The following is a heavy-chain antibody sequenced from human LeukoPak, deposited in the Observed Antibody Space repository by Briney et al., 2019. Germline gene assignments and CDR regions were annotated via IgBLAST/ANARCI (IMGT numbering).Heavy chain of an antibody. J-gene: IGHJ4*02. D-gene: IGHD6-19*01. CDR2: ISGSGGST. CDR1: GFTFSSYA. V-gene: IGHV3-23*01. CDR3: AKLVASGWSCWYFDY. Sequence: PGGSLRLSCAASGFTFSSYAMSWVRQAPGKGLEWVSAISGSGGSTYYADSVKGRFTISRDNSKNTLYLQMNSLRAEDTAVYYCAKLVASGWSCWYFDYWGQGTLVTVSS.